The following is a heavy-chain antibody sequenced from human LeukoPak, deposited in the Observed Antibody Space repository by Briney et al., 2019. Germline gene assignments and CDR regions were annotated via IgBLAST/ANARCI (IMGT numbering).Heavy chain of an antibody. CDR3: ARQGGGLRFLEWLPSDWFDP. CDR2: IYYSGST. D-gene: IGHD3-3*01. CDR1: GGSISSYY. J-gene: IGHJ5*02. V-gene: IGHV4-59*01. Sequence: SETLSLTCNVSGGSISSYYWSWIRQPPGKGLEWIGYIYYSGSTNYNPSLKSRVTISVDASKNQFSLKLSSVTAADTAVYYCARQGGGLRFLEWLPSDWFDPWGQGTLVTVSS.